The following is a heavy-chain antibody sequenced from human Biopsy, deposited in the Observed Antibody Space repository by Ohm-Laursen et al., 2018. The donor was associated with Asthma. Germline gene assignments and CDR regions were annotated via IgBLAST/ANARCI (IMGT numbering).Heavy chain of an antibody. CDR3: AKSADYYDSTDYLDF. V-gene: IGHV3-9*01. CDR2: ISWNSGNI. CDR1: GFSFDDCA. D-gene: IGHD3-22*01. J-gene: IGHJ4*01. Sequence: SLRLSCTASGFSFDDCAMHWVRQAPGKGLEWVSSISWNSGNIDYADSVKGRFTISRGNAKNSLYLQMQSLRPEDTTFYYCAKSADYYDSTDYLDFWGRGTLVTVSS.